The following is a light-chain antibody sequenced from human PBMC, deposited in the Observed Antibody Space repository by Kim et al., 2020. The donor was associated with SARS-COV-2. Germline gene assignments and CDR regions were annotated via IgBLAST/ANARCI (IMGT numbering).Light chain of an antibody. CDR2: EDN. CDR3: QSYDSSNEV. V-gene: IGLV6-57*01. J-gene: IGLJ3*02. CDR1: SGSIASNY. Sequence: GKTVTMSCTRGSGSIASNYVQWYQQCPGSSPTTVIYEDNQRPSGVPDRFSGSIDSSSNSASLTISGLKTEDEADYYCQSYDSSNEVFGGGTKLTVL.